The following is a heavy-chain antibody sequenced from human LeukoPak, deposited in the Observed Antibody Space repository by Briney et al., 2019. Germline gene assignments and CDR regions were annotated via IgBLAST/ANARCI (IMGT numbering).Heavy chain of an antibody. J-gene: IGHJ4*02. D-gene: IGHD6-13*01. V-gene: IGHV3-23*01. CDR2: ISGSGDST. CDR1: GFIFNNYA. Sequence: GGSQRLSCAASGFIFNNYALSWVRQAPGKGLEWVSSISGSGDSTYYADSVKGRFTISRDNSNNTLFLQMNSLRAEDTALYYCAKSRSSGSSSSNYWGQGTLVTVSS. CDR3: AKSRSSGSSSSNY.